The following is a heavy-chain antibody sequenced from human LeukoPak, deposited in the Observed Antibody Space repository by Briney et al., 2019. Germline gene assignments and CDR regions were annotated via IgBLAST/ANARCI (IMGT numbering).Heavy chain of an antibody. D-gene: IGHD2-15*01. Sequence: ASVKVSCKASGYTFTGYYMHWVRQAPGQGLEWMGWINPNSGGTNYAQKFQGRVTMTRDTSISTAYMELSRLRSDDTAVYYCARGVRIGYYSGGSCYPFDYWGQGTLVTVSS. CDR2: INPNSGGT. CDR3: ARGVRIGYYSGGSCYPFDY. CDR1: GYTFTGYY. V-gene: IGHV1-2*02. J-gene: IGHJ4*02.